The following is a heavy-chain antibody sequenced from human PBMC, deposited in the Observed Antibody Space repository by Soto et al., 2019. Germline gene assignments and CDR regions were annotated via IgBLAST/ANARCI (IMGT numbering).Heavy chain of an antibody. CDR1: GFTFSSYA. D-gene: IGHD3-16*01. CDR2: ISGSGGST. J-gene: IGHJ4*02. V-gene: IGHV3-23*01. CDR3: AKRSDDYVLGSYGQIGY. Sequence: EVQLLESGGGLVQPGGSLRLSCAASGFTFSSYAMSWVRQAPGKGLEWVSAISGSGGSTYYADSVKGRFTISRDNSNNTLYMQMNSLRAEDTVVYYCAKRSDDYVLGSYGQIGYWGQGTLVTVSS.